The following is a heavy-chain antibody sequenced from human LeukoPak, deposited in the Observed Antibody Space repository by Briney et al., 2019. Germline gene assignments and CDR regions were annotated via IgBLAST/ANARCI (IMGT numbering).Heavy chain of an antibody. CDR3: ARGDGYNFDY. V-gene: IGHV4-39*07. CDR1: GGSISTSSYS. CDR2: IYYSGST. D-gene: IGHD5-24*01. Sequence: SETLSLTCTVSGGSISTSSYSWGWIRQPPGKGLEWIGSIYYSGSTYYNPSLKSRVTISVDTSKNQFSLKLSSVTAADTAVYYCARGDGYNFDYWGQGTLVTVSS. J-gene: IGHJ4*02.